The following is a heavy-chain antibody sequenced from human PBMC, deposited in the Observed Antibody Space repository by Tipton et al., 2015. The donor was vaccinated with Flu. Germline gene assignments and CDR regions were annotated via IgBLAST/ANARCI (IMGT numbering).Heavy chain of an antibody. CDR2: INPIFGAP. D-gene: IGHD3-10*01. CDR3: ERGRGAAIEYYYTMDV. Sequence: QSGPEVKKPGSSVKVSCKASGGTFNTYTISWVRQAPGQGLEWMGGINPIFGAPNYAQKFQGRVTITADRSTDTAYMELTSLRSEDTALYYCERGRGAAIEYYYTMDVWGKGTTVTAS. CDR1: GGTFNTYT. J-gene: IGHJ6*03. V-gene: IGHV1-69*06.